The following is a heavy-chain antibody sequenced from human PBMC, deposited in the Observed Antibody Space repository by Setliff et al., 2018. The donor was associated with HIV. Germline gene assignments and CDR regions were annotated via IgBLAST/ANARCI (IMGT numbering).Heavy chain of an antibody. D-gene: IGHD3-10*01. CDR2: IYYSGST. J-gene: IGHJ4*02. CDR1: GVSISSGNYY. Sequence: SETLSLTCTVSGVSISSGNYYWSWIRQPPGKGLEWIGYIYYSGSTYYNPSLKSRVTISVDTSKNQFSLKLSSVTAADTAVYYCARGRFHRLHRPYSGSGSLGIQYFDYWGQGTLVTVSS. CDR3: ARGRFHRLHRPYSGSGSLGIQYFDY. V-gene: IGHV4-61*01.